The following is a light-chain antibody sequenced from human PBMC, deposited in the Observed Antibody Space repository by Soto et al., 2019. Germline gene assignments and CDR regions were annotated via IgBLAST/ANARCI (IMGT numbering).Light chain of an antibody. V-gene: IGKV1-39*01. CDR2: AAS. Sequence: DIQMTQSPSSLSASVGDRVTITCRASQTISNYLNWYQQRPGKAPQLLIYAASSLQSGVPSRFSGSGSGTDFTLTISSLQPEDFATYYCQQLHSYPLTFGGGTKVDIK. CDR3: QQLHSYPLT. J-gene: IGKJ4*01. CDR1: QTISNY.